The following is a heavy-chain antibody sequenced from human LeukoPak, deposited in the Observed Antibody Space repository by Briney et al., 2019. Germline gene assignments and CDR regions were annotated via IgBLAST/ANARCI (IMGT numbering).Heavy chain of an antibody. CDR2: IYSGGST. CDR3: ARDYALDSSSLTSLPVGYYGMDV. Sequence: GGSLRLSCAAPGFTVSSNYMSSVRQAPGKGLGWVSVIYSGGSTYYADSVKGRFTISRDNSKNTLYLQMNSLRAEDTAVYYCARDYALDSSSLTSLPVGYYGMDVWGQGTTVTVSS. CDR1: GFTVSSNY. V-gene: IGHV3-53*01. D-gene: IGHD6-13*01. J-gene: IGHJ6*02.